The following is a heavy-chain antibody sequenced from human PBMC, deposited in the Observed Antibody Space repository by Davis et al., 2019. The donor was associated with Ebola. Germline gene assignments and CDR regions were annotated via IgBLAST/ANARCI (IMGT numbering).Heavy chain of an antibody. CDR2: IYPGDSDT. Sequence: GESLKISCKGSGYSFTSYWIGWVRQMPGKGLEWMGIIYPGDSDTRYSPSFQGPVNISADKSITTAYLQWSSLKASDTAMYYCARHYDTGYNYFYDGMDVWGQGTTVTVSS. D-gene: IGHD3-9*01. CDR3: ARHYDTGYNYFYDGMDV. V-gene: IGHV5-51*01. CDR1: GYSFTSYW. J-gene: IGHJ6*02.